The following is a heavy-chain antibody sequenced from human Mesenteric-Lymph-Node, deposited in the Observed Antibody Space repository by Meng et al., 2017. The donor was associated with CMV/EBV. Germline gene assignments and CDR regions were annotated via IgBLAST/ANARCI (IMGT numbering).Heavy chain of an antibody. Sequence: YHFTSYAIHWLRQAPGQRLEWMGWIIVGNGDTQYSQKFQGRGTITWDTSASTAYMELSSLRSEDTAVYYCARGYPTYSSNWRPFDYWGQGTLVTVSS. J-gene: IGHJ4*02. CDR2: IIVGNGDT. V-gene: IGHV1-3*01. D-gene: IGHD6-13*01. CDR1: YHFTSYA. CDR3: ARGYPTYSSNWRPFDY.